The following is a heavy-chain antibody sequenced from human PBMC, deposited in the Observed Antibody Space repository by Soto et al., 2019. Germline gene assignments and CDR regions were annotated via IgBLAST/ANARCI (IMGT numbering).Heavy chain of an antibody. CDR3: ARGTRISNWFDP. CDR1: GFTFSSYA. D-gene: IGHD1-1*01. J-gene: IGHJ5*02. Sequence: PVGSLRVSCAASGFTFSSYAMHWVRQAPGKGLEWVAVISYDGSNKYYADSVKGRFTISRDNSKKTLYLQMNSLRAEDTAVYYCARGTRISNWFDPWGQGTLVTVSS. CDR2: ISYDGSNK. V-gene: IGHV3-30-3*01.